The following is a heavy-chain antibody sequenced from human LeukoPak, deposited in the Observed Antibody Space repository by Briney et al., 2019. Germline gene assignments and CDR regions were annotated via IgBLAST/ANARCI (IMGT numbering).Heavy chain of an antibody. D-gene: IGHD3-22*01. V-gene: IGHV3-48*02. CDR3: ARDLYDSSGPGDY. Sequence: GGSLRLSCAASGFTFSMYSMNWVRQAPGKGLEWVSYISSSSTIYYADSVKGRFTISRDNAKSSLYLQMNSLIDEDTALYYCARDLYDSSGPGDYWGQGTLVTVSS. CDR2: ISSSSTI. CDR1: GFTFSMYS. J-gene: IGHJ4*02.